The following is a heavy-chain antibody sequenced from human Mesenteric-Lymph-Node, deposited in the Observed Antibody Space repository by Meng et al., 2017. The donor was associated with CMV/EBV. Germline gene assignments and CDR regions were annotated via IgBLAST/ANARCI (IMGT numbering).Heavy chain of an antibody. V-gene: IGHV5-51*01. J-gene: IGHJ3*01. CDR3: ARQIVVAGVITTNEAFDV. D-gene: IGHD3-10*01. CDR2: IYPDDSDT. CDR1: GYKFTNHW. Sequence: KVSCKGSGYKFTNHWIGWVRQMPGKGLEWMAIIYPDDSDTRYSPSFHGQVTISVDKSTTTASLQWSSLKASDTATYYCARQIVVAGVITTNEAFDVWGPGTMVTVSS.